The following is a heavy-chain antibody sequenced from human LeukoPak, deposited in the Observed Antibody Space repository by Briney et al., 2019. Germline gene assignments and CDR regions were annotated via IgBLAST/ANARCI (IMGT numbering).Heavy chain of an antibody. CDR2: IYSGGST. J-gene: IGHJ4*02. D-gene: IGHD6-13*01. V-gene: IGHV3-66*01. CDR1: GFAVSSNY. CDR3: AKDDLFPGILDY. Sequence: PGGSLRLSCAASGFAVSSNYMSWVRQAPGKGLEWVSVIYSGGSTYYADSVKGRFTISRDNSKNTLYLQMNSLRAEDTAVYYCAKDDLFPGILDYWGQGTLVTVSS.